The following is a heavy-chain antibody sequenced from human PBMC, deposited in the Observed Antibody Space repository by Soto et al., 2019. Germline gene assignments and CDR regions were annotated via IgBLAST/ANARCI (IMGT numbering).Heavy chain of an antibody. CDR3: ARDRYDTTYRYHLGADY. J-gene: IGHJ4*02. D-gene: IGHD3-22*01. Sequence: QVQLVQSGAEVKKPGSSVKVACKASDFNSLSYGFSWVRQAPGQGLEWMGCVSGPNGNTNYALKFQGRVTMTTETSTNTGYMELRSLRSDDTAVYFCARDRYDTTYRYHLGADYWGQGTLVTVSS. CDR2: VSGPNGNT. V-gene: IGHV1-18*01. CDR1: DFNSLSYG.